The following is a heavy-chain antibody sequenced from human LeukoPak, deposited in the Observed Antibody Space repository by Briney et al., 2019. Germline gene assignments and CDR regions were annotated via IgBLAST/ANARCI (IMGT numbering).Heavy chain of an antibody. CDR2: ISSSSSYI. V-gene: IGHV3-21*01. CDR3: ARDYGDYEPGRHHYYYYYMDV. CDR1: GFTFNSAW. D-gene: IGHD4-17*01. Sequence: GGSLRLPCVASGFTFNSAWMTWVHQAPGKGLEWVSSISSSSSYIYYEDSVKGRFTISRDNAKNSLYLQMNSLRAEDTAVYYCARDYGDYEPGRHHYYYYYMDVWGKGTTVTVSS. J-gene: IGHJ6*03.